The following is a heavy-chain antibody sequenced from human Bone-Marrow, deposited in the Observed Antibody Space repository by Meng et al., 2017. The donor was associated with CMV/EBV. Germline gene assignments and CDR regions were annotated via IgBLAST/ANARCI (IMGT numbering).Heavy chain of an antibody. D-gene: IGHD1-1*01. Sequence: GGSLRLSCAASGFTVSSNYMSWVRQAPGKGLEWVANIKQDGSEKYYVDSVKGRFTISRDNAKNSLYLQMNSLRAEDTAVYYCARDRTGTFEYWVQGPLATFPS. CDR1: GFTVSSNY. CDR2: IKQDGSEK. V-gene: IGHV3-7*01. J-gene: IGHJ4*02. CDR3: ARDRTGTFEY.